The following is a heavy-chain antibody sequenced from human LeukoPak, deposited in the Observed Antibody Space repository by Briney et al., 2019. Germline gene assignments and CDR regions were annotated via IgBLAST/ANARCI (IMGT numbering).Heavy chain of an antibody. CDR1: GGSFSGYY. D-gene: IGHD2-21*02. J-gene: IGHJ4*02. CDR3: ARETVTIVVVTAGPHRQYYFDY. CDR2: INHSGST. Sequence: SETLSLTCAVYGGSFSGYYWSWIRQPPGKGLEWIGEINHSGSTSYNPSLKSRVTISVDTSKNQFSLKLSSVTAADTAVYYCARETVTIVVVTAGPHRQYYFDYWGQGTLVTVSS. V-gene: IGHV4-34*01.